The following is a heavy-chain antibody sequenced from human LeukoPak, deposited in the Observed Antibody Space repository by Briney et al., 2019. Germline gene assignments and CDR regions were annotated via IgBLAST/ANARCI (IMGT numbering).Heavy chain of an antibody. CDR1: GYSFTSYG. CDR2: VSAYDGST. Sequence: ASVKVSCKAPGYSFTSYGFTWVRRAPGQGLEWMGWVSAYDGSTNYAQKIRGRVTMTTDASKNTVYMELRSLRFDGTAVYYCARGGRDGMDVWGQGTTVTVSS. J-gene: IGHJ6*02. CDR3: ARGGRDGMDV. D-gene: IGHD3-10*01. V-gene: IGHV1-18*01.